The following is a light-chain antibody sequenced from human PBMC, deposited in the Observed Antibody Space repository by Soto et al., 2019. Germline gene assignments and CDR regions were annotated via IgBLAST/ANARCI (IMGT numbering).Light chain of an antibody. J-gene: IGKJ4*01. CDR2: GAS. CDR3: QQRSNWLSLT. V-gene: IGKV3D-20*02. Sequence: EIVLTQSPGTLSLSPGERATLSCRASQSVSSSYLAWYQQKPGQAPRLLIYGASSRATGIPDRFSGSGSGTDFTLTISSLEPEDFAVYYCQQRSNWLSLTFGGGTKVDI. CDR1: QSVSSSY.